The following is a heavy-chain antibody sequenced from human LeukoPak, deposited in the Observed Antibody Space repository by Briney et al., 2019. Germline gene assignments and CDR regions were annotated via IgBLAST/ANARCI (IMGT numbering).Heavy chain of an antibody. CDR2: ISAYNGNT. J-gene: IGHJ4*02. V-gene: IGHV1-18*01. Sequence: SVKVSCKASGYTFTSYGNSWVRQAPGQALEWMGWISAYNGNTNYAQKLQGRVTMTTDTSTSTAYMELRSLRSDDTAVYYCARDKEQWLVHGDFDYWGQGTLVTVSS. CDR3: ARDKEQWLVHGDFDY. D-gene: IGHD6-19*01. CDR1: GYTFTSYG.